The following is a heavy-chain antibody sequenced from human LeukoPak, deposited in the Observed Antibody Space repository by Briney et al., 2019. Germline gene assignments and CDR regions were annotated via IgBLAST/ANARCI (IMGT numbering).Heavy chain of an antibody. Sequence: SETLSLTCAVYGGSFSGYYWSWIRQPPGKGLEWIGEINHSGSTNYNPSLKSRVTISVDTSKNQFSLKLSSVTAADTAVYYCARDLATTRRDYWGQGTLVTVSS. D-gene: IGHD1-1*01. J-gene: IGHJ4*02. CDR3: ARDLATTRRDY. CDR1: GGSFSGYY. CDR2: INHSGST. V-gene: IGHV4-34*01.